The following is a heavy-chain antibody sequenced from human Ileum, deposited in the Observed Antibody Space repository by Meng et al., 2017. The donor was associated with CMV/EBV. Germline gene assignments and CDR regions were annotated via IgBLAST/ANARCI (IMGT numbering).Heavy chain of an antibody. CDR2: MCYDGMT. Sequence: QVQVQESGPGLLKPAETLSLTCAVSDDSMSRNCWSWIRQPPGKGLEWIGYMCYDGMTNYNPSLKSRITISGDTSKNQFSLQVTSVTAADTAMYYCALRGLAAGTFQQWGQGTLVTVSS. D-gene: IGHD6-13*01. CDR3: ALRGLAAGTFQQ. V-gene: IGHV4-59*01. CDR1: DDSMSRNC. J-gene: IGHJ1*01.